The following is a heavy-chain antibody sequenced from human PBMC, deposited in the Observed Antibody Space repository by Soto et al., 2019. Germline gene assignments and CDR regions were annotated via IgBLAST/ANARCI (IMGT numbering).Heavy chain of an antibody. CDR2: ISSDGSNK. CDR3: AKGDSSGWYTVDY. V-gene: IGHV3-30*18. J-gene: IGHJ4*02. D-gene: IGHD6-19*01. CDR1: GLTFSDFN. Sequence: PGGALRLSCAASGLTFSDFNIHWVRQAPGKGLEWVAVISSDGSNKLYEDSVKGRFTISRDNSKNTLYLQMDTLRPDDTAVYYCAKGDSSGWYTVDYWGRGTLVTVSS.